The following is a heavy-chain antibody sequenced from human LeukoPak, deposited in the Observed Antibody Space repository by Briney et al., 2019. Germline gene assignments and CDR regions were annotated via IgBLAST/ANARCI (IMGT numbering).Heavy chain of an antibody. V-gene: IGHV4-39*07. Sequence: SETLSLTCTVSGGSITSSNYYWGWIRHPPRQGLEWIGRISSSGSTNYNPSLKSRVTISVDTSKNQFSLKLSSVTAADTAVYYCARAVHYSGTSDQYTGGWYYFDFWGQGTLVTVSS. D-gene: IGHD3-10*01. J-gene: IGHJ4*02. CDR2: ISSSGST. CDR3: ARAVHYSGTSDQYTGGWYYFDF. CDR1: GGSITSSNYY.